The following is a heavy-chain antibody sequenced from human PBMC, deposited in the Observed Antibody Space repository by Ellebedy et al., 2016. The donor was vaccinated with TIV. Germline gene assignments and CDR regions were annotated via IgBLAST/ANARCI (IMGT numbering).Heavy chain of an antibody. Sequence: MPSETLSLTCAIYGDSFRDYYWGWVRQPPGKGLQWIGEIDQSGVANYNPSLKVRVIMSVDTSKRQFSLNLTAVSAADTAVYYCARERASWNFYYHYFMDVWGKGTTVTVSS. D-gene: IGHD1-1*01. CDR2: IDQSGVA. CDR3: ARERASWNFYYHYFMDV. V-gene: IGHV4-34*01. CDR1: GDSFRDYY. J-gene: IGHJ6*03.